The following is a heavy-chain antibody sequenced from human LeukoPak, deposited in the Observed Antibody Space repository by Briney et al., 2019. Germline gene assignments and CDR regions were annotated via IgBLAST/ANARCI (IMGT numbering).Heavy chain of an antibody. V-gene: IGHV3-48*03. CDR3: ASPRRGIAAAGTFDY. D-gene: IGHD6-13*01. CDR2: ISSSGSTI. J-gene: IGHJ4*02. CDR1: GFTFSSQE. Sequence: PGGSLRVSCAASGFTFSSQEMNWVRQAPGKGLEWVSYISSSGSTIYYADSVKGRFTISSDNAKNSLYLQMSSLRAEDTAVYYCASPRRGIAAAGTFDYWGQGTLVTVSS.